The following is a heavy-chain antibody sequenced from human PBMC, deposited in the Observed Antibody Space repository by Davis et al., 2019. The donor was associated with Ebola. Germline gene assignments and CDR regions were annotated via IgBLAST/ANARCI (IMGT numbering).Heavy chain of an antibody. V-gene: IGHV1-69*13. CDR2: IIPIFGTA. CDR3: ARGGSGSYLLDY. CDR1: GGTFSSYA. D-gene: IGHD3-10*01. J-gene: IGHJ4*02. Sequence: SVKVSCKASGGTFSSYAISWVRQAPGQGLEWMGGIIPIFGTANYAQKFQGRVTITADESTSTAYMELSSLRSEDTAVYYCARGGSGSYLLDYWGQGTLVTVSS.